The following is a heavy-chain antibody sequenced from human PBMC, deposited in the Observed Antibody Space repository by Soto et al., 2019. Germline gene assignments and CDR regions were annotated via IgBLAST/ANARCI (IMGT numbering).Heavy chain of an antibody. V-gene: IGHV1-69*01. CDR1: GDTFSSYA. CDR2: IIPMVGTA. D-gene: IGHD3-22*01. Sequence: QVQLVQSGAEVKKPGSSVKVSCKASGDTFSSYAINWVRQAPGQGLEWMGGIIPMVGTANYAQKFKGRGTITAGESTSTVYMELSSLRSEDTAVYYCARVGPAHYYDSSGYYSPLDYWGQGTLVTVSS. CDR3: ARVGPAHYYDSSGYYSPLDY. J-gene: IGHJ4*02.